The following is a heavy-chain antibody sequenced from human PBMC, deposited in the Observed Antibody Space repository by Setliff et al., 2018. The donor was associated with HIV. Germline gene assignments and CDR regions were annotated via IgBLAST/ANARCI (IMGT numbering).Heavy chain of an antibody. J-gene: IGHJ6*03. CDR3: ARVGASGVASSMDYHYYMDV. CDR1: GGSFSGYY. D-gene: IGHD2-2*01. CDR2: INHSGST. V-gene: IGHV4-34*01. Sequence: PSETLSLTCAVYGGSFSGYYWSWIRQPPGKGLEWIGEINHSGSTNYNPSLKSRVTISVDTSKNQFSLKLSSVTAADTAVYYCARVGASGVASSMDYHYYMDVWGKGTSVTVSS.